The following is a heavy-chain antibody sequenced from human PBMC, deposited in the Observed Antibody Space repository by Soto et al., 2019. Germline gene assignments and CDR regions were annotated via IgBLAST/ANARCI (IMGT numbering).Heavy chain of an antibody. D-gene: IGHD3-3*01. Sequence: PSETLSLTSAASGGSISSSNWWSWVRQHPGKGLEWIGEIYHSGSTNYNPSLKSRVTISVDKSKNQFSLKLSSVAAADTAVYYCARDMGTIFGVVNEYGMDVWGQGTTVTVSS. CDR2: IYHSGST. CDR3: ARDMGTIFGVVNEYGMDV. J-gene: IGHJ6*02. V-gene: IGHV4-4*02. CDR1: GGSISSSNW.